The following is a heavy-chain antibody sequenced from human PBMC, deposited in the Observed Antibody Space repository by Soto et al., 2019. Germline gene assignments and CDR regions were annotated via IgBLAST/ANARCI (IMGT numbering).Heavy chain of an antibody. Sequence: NPGASLILSCAPSVFTFSSYSMNWVRQAPGKGLERVSSISSSSSYIYYADSVKGRFTISRDKAKNSLYLQMNSLRAEDTAVYYFARDSLPYCSGGSRYYDDRTLIGYGMDVGGQGTTVTVSS. D-gene: IGHD2-15*01. V-gene: IGHV3-21*01. CDR3: ARDSLPYCSGGSRYYDDRTLIGYGMDV. CDR2: ISSSSSYI. J-gene: IGHJ6*02. CDR1: VFTFSSYS.